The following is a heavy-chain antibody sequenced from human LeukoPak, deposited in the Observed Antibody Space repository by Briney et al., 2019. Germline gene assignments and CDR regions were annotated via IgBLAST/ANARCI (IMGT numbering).Heavy chain of an antibody. CDR3: ATYTQSGAQGVNDY. D-gene: IGHD3-10*01. J-gene: IGHJ4*02. Sequence: ASVKVSCKASGGTFSSYAISWVRQAPGQGLEWMGLIHPNDGDTKYAQEFQDRATMTRDTSTSTVYMELSSLRSEDTAVYYCATYTQSGAQGVNDYWGQGTLVTVSS. CDR2: IHPNDGDT. CDR1: GGTFSSYA. V-gene: IGHV1-46*01.